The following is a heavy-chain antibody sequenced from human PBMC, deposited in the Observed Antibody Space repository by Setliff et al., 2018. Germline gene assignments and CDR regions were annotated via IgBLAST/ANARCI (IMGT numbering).Heavy chain of an antibody. V-gene: IGHV4-61*02. Sequence: SETLSLTCALSGGSISSGSYHWSWIRQPAGQGLEWIGRIHASGSPDYNPSFKSRVTISRDTSTNQFSLKLGSVTAADTAVYYCARERYFDWFFEDWGHGTLVTVSS. CDR2: IHASGSP. J-gene: IGHJ4*01. CDR1: GGSISSGSYH. D-gene: IGHD3-9*01. CDR3: ARERYFDWFFED.